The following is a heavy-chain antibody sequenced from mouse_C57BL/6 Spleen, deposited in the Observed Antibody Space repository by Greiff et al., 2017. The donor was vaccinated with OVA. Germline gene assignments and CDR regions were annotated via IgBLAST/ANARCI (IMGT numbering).Heavy chain of an antibody. D-gene: IGHD2-3*01. V-gene: IGHV3-6*01. J-gene: IGHJ3*01. CDR2: ISYDGSN. CDR3: ARLSYDGYWAY. CDR1: GYSITSGYY. Sequence: ESGPGLVKPSQSLSLTCSVTGYSITSGYYWNWIRQFPGNKLEWMGYISYDGSNNYNPSLKNRISITRDTSKNQFFLTLNSGTTEDTATYYCARLSYDGYWAYWGQGTLVTVSA.